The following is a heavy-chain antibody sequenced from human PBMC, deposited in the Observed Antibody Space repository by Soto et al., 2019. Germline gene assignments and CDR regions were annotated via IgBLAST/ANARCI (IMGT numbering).Heavy chain of an antibody. J-gene: IGHJ5*02. D-gene: IGHD2-15*01. CDR1: GYTFNTYG. V-gene: IGHV1-18*01. CDR2: ISTYNGKT. Sequence: QVQLVQSGGEVKMPGASVKVSCKASGYTFNTYGISWVRQAPGQGLVWMGWISTYNGKTYYAQNFQGRVTMTTDTSTSTAYMELRSLRSDDTAVYFCARDFCSGGSCYYNWIDAWGQGNLVTVSS. CDR3: ARDFCSGGSCYYNWIDA.